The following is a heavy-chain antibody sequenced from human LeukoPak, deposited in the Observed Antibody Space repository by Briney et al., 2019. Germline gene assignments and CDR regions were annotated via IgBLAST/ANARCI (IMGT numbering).Heavy chain of an antibody. CDR1: GGSFSGYY. CDR2: INHSGST. CDR3: ARRRWFGDLVYWYFDL. D-gene: IGHD3-10*01. J-gene: IGHJ2*01. V-gene: IGHV4-34*01. Sequence: SSETLSLTCAVYGGSFSGYYWSWIRQPPGKGLEWIGEINHSGSTNYNPSLRSRVTISLDTSKNQFSLKLSSVTAADTAVYYCARRRWFGDLVYWYFDLWGRGTLVTVSS.